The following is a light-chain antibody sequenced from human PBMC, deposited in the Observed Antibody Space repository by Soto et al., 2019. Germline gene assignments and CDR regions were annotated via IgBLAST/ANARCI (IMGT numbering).Light chain of an antibody. V-gene: IGKV1-5*01. CDR3: KQYNSYQWT. Sequence: GDIDTTTSRASLRISSWLGWYQPKLGKATKGLIYEASKLESGVPSRFSGSGSGTEFTLTISTLQPDDVATYSCKQYNSYQWTFGQGTKVDTK. CDR1: LRISSW. CDR2: EAS. J-gene: IGKJ1*01.